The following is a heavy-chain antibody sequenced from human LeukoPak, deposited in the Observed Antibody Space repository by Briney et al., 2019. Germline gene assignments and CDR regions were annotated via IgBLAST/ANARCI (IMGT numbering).Heavy chain of an antibody. J-gene: IGHJ4*02. CDR2: MNPNSGNT. Sequence: ASVKVSCKASGYTFTSYYIHWVRQAPGQGLEWMGWMNPNSGNTGYAQKFQGRVTITRNTSISTAYMELSSLRSEDTAVYYCATNSGNYRSLYYFDYWGQGTLVTVSS. CDR1: GYTFTSYY. D-gene: IGHD1-26*01. V-gene: IGHV1-8*03. CDR3: ATNSGNYRSLYYFDY.